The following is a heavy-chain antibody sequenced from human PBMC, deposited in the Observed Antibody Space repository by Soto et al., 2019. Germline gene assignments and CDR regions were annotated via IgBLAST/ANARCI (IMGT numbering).Heavy chain of an antibody. Sequence: QVRLQESGPKLVRPSQTLSLTCSVSGVSINRGDYYWSWIRQSPGRGLEWIGSIYYNGDTNYNPSLGSRVTMPVDTSKNQFFLYLPSVVAGDTAVYFCAREGGDFVQVPYYWGQGTLITVSS. J-gene: IGHJ4*02. CDR3: AREGGDFVQVPYY. CDR2: IYYNGDT. D-gene: IGHD3-3*01. CDR1: GVSINRGDYY. V-gene: IGHV4-30-4*01.